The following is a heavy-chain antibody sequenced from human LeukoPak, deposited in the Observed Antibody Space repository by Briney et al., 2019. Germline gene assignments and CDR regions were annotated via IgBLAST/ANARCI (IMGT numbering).Heavy chain of an antibody. D-gene: IGHD2-2*01. CDR1: GYTFTSYD. Sequence: ASVKVSCKASGYTFTSYDINWVRQATGQGLEWMGWMNPNSGNTGYAQKLQGRVTMTTDTSTSTAYMELRSLRSDDTAVYYCARGPDCSSTSCRYLYYYYGMDVWGQGTTVTVSS. J-gene: IGHJ6*02. CDR3: ARGPDCSSTSCRYLYYYYGMDV. V-gene: IGHV1-8*01. CDR2: MNPNSGNT.